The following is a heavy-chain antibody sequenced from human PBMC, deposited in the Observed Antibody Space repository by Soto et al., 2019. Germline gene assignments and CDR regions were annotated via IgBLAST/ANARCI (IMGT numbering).Heavy chain of an antibody. Sequence: SETLSLTCTVSGGSISSYYWSWIRQPPGKGLKWIAYIYYTSSTNYNPSFKSQVTLSVDTSKNQFSLKLSSVTAADTAVYYFAKSPGMYYYDSSGYYHYDYWGQGTLVTVSS. CDR3: AKSPGMYYYDSSGYYHYDY. V-gene: IGHV4-59*01. CDR1: GGSISSYY. D-gene: IGHD3-22*01. J-gene: IGHJ4*02. CDR2: IYYTSST.